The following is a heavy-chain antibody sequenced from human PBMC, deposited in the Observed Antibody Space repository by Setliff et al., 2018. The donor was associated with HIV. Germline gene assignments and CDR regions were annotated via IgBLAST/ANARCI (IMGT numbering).Heavy chain of an antibody. D-gene: IGHD5-12*01. Sequence: ASVKVSCKASGGTFSSYAISWVRQAPGQGLEWMGGIIPIFGTANYAQKFQGRVTITADESTSTVYMELRSLTSKDTAMYYCARDAGYIGSSWDRWGQGTLVTAPQ. CDR1: GGTFSSYA. V-gene: IGHV1-69*13. CDR3: ARDAGYIGSSWDR. J-gene: IGHJ4*02. CDR2: IIPIFGTA.